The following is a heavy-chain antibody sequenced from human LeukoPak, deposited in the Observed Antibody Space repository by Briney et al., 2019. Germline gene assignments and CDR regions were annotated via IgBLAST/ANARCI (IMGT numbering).Heavy chain of an antibody. CDR2: INTDASNT. Sequence: PGGSLRLSCAASGFTFSRFWMHWVRHAPGKGLVWVSPINTDASNTIYADSVKGRFTISRDNAKNTLYLQMNSLRAEDTAVYYCARDQSIAGPTTADYWGQGTLVTVSS. V-gene: IGHV3-74*01. D-gene: IGHD1-26*01. J-gene: IGHJ4*02. CDR3: ARDQSIAGPTTADY. CDR1: GFTFSRFW.